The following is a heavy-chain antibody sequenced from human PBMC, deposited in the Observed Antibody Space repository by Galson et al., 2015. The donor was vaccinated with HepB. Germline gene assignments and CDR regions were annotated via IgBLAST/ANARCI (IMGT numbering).Heavy chain of an antibody. Sequence: SVKVSCKVSGYTLTELSMHWVRQAPGKGLEWMGGFDPEDGETIYAQKFQGRVTMTEDTSTDTAYMELSSLRSEDTAVYYCATGSNKSGWSHYYYYGMDVWGQGTTVTVSS. CDR3: ATGSNKSGWSHYYYYGMDV. CDR1: GYTLTELS. V-gene: IGHV1-24*01. CDR2: FDPEDGET. D-gene: IGHD6-19*01. J-gene: IGHJ6*02.